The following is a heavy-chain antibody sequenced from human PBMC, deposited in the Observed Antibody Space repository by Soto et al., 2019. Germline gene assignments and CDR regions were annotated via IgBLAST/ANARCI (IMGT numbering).Heavy chain of an antibody. CDR2: ISAYNGNT. D-gene: IGHD3-3*01. Sequence: QVQLVQSGAEVKKPGSSVKVSCKASGGTFSSYAISWVRQAPGQGLEWMGGISAYNGNTNYAQKFQGRVTMTTDISTSTAYMELRSLRSDDTAVYYCARDKYDFWSGYSVDYWGQGTLVTVSS. V-gene: IGHV1-18*01. J-gene: IGHJ4*02. CDR3: ARDKYDFWSGYSVDY. CDR1: GGTFSSYA.